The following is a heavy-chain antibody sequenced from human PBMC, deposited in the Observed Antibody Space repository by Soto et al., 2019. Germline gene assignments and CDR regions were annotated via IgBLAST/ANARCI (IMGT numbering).Heavy chain of an antibody. CDR1: GYTFTSYD. CDR3: ARGVGSGSYYNQYNWFDP. Sequence: ASVKVSCKASGYTFTSYDINWMRQAPGQGLGWMGWISAYNGNTKYAQKLQGRVTMTTDTSTSTAYMELRSLRSDDTAVYYCARGVGSGSYYNQYNWFDPWGQGTLVTVSS. J-gene: IGHJ5*02. D-gene: IGHD3-10*01. V-gene: IGHV1-18*01. CDR2: ISAYNGNT.